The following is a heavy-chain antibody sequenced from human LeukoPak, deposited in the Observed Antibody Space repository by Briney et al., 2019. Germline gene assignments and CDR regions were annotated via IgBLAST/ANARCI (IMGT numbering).Heavy chain of an antibody. J-gene: IGHJ4*02. CDR1: GYTFTSYW. CDR3: ARSLGRLYYFDY. Sequence: GESLKISCKGFGYTFTSYWIGWVRQIPGKGLAWMGIFYPGDSDTRYSPSFQGQVTISADKSISTAYLQWSSLKASDTAMYYCARSLGRLYYFDYWGQGTLVTVSS. V-gene: IGHV5-51*01. D-gene: IGHD2-21*01. CDR2: FYPGDSDT.